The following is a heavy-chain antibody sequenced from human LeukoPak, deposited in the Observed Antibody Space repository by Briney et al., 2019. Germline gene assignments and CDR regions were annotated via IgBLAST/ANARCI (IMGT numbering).Heavy chain of an antibody. D-gene: IGHD2-8*02. Sequence: GGSLRLSCAASGFTFSIYSMNWVRQAPGKGLEWVASISIRSIYIYYADSVRGRFTISRDNAKNSLYLQMNSLTAEDTAVYFCSRDLDCTVTTCFDGDDGFDMGGQGAMVTVSS. CDR2: ISIRSIYI. CDR3: SRDLDCTVTTCFDGDDGFDM. V-gene: IGHV3-21*01. J-gene: IGHJ3*02. CDR1: GFTFSIYS.